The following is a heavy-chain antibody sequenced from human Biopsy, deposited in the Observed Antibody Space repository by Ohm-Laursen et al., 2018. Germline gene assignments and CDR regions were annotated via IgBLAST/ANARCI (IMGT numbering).Heavy chain of an antibody. V-gene: IGHV4-59*11. Sequence: SQTLSLTCTVSGGSISSHYWSWIRQPPGKGLEWIGYIYNRGSTKYNSSLKSRVTISVDTSKNQFSLTVRSVTAADTAMYYCARGQDSSYLAYGMDVWGQGTTVIVSS. D-gene: IGHD6-19*01. J-gene: IGHJ6*02. CDR1: GGSISSHY. CDR3: ARGQDSSYLAYGMDV. CDR2: IYNRGST.